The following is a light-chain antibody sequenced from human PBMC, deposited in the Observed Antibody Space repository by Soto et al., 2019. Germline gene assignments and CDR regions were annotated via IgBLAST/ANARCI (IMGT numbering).Light chain of an antibody. Sequence: DVQMTQSPSSLSASVGDRVTITCRASQSISDFLNWYQQKPGKAPKLLIYAASNLQSGVPSRFSGSGSGSDFTLTISSLQPEDFATYYCQQSYSSRITFGQGTRLE. J-gene: IGKJ5*01. CDR3: QQSYSSRIT. CDR2: AAS. CDR1: QSISDF. V-gene: IGKV1-39*01.